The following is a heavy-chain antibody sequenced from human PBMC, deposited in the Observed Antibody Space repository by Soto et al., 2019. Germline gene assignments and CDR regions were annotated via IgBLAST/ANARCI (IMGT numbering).Heavy chain of an antibody. CDR1: GFTVSSNY. V-gene: IGHV3-53*04. CDR3: ARDQRYFDWLLETTSWYFDL. J-gene: IGHJ2*01. Sequence: EVQLVESGGGLVQPGGSLRVSCAASGFTVSSNYMSWVRQAPGKGLEWVSVIYSGGSTYYADSVKGRFTISRHNSKTTRYLQMNSLRAEDTAVYYGARDQRYFDWLLETTSWYFDLWGRGTLVTVSS. D-gene: IGHD3-9*01. CDR2: IYSGGST.